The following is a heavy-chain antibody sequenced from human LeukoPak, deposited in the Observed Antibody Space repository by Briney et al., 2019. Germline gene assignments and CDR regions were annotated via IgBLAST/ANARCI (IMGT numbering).Heavy chain of an antibody. J-gene: IGHJ6*03. CDR1: GGSFSGYF. Sequence: SETLSLTCAVYGGSFSGYFWSWIRQPPGKGLQWIGEINHSGSTNYNPSLKSRVTISIDTSKNQFSLNLRSVTAADTAVYFCATSGVLQYMDVWGKGTTVTVSS. CDR2: INHSGST. D-gene: IGHD2/OR15-2a*01. CDR3: ATSGVLQYMDV. V-gene: IGHV4-34*01.